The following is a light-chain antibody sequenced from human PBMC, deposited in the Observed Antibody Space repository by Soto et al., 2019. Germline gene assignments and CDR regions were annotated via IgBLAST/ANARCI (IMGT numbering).Light chain of an antibody. CDR2: DAS. CDR3: QQYISSSPFT. Sequence: DIQMTRSASAMSASVGDRVTITSRASQSISKWLAWYQQKPGKAPKLLHYDASNLESGVPSRFSGSGSGTEFALTFSSLQPDDFAAYYYQQYISSSPFTFGPGTKVDIK. J-gene: IGKJ3*01. V-gene: IGKV1-5*01. CDR1: QSISKW.